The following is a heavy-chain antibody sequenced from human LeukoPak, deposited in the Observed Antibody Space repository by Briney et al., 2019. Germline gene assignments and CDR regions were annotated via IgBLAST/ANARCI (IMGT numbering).Heavy chain of an antibody. CDR2: INPNSGGT. V-gene: IGHV1-2*02. CDR3: ARVWFGELDAFDI. CDR1: GYTFTGYY. D-gene: IGHD3-10*01. J-gene: IGHJ3*02. Sequence: GASVKVSCKSSGYTFTGYYMHWVRQAPGQGLEWMGWINPNSGGTNYAQKFQGRVTMTRDTSISTAYMELSRLRSDDTAVYYCARVWFGELDAFDIWGQGTMVTVSS.